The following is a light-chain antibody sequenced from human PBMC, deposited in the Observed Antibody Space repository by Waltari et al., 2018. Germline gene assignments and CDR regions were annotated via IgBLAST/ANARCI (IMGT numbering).Light chain of an antibody. CDR1: QTVSSSY. Sequence: EIVLTQSPGTLSLSPGERATLSCRASQTVSSSYLSWYQQKPGQVPRLLVYGASSRATGIPNRFSASRAVTDFTRTISRLEPEDFAGYHCQEYGSSFGQGTRLEIK. J-gene: IGKJ5*01. CDR3: QEYGSS. CDR2: GAS. V-gene: IGKV3-20*01.